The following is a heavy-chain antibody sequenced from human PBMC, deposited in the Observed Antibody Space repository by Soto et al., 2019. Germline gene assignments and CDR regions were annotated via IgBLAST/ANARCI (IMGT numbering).Heavy chain of an antibody. Sequence: GGSLRLSCAASGFTFSNAWMSWVRQAPGKGLEWVGRIKSKTDGGTTDYAAPVKGRFTISRDDSKNTLYLQMNSLKTEDTAVYYCTTLRIDYCSFGSCYSPPSYYYYYYYMDVWGKGTTVTVSS. CDR3: TTLRIDYCSFGSCYSPPSYYYYYYYMDV. D-gene: IGHD2-15*01. V-gene: IGHV3-15*01. CDR1: GFTFSNAW. J-gene: IGHJ6*03. CDR2: IKSKTDGGTT.